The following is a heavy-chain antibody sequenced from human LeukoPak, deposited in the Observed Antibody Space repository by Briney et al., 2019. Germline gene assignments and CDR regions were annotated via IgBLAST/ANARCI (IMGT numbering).Heavy chain of an antibody. CDR2: IYSTGNT. CDR3: ARGGGAYGGIDP. D-gene: IGHD2-21*01. Sequence: SETLSLTCTVSGGSISSSSNYWGWIRQPPGKGLEWIGTIYSTGNTYYNPSLKSRVTISVDTSKNQSSLKLSSVTAADTAVYYCARGGGAYGGIDPWGQGTLVTVSS. CDR1: GGSISSSSNY. V-gene: IGHV4-39*07. J-gene: IGHJ5*02.